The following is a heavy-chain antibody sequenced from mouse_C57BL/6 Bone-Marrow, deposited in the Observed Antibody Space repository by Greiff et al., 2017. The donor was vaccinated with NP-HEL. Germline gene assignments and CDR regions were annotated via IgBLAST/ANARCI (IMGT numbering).Heavy chain of an antibody. Sequence: EVQLQQSGPELVKPGASVKMSCKASGYTFTDYNMHWVKQSHGKSLEWIGYINPNNGGTSYNQKFKGKATLTVNKSSSTAYMELRSLTSEDSAVYYCARSIYYDYASPYYFDYWGQGTTLTVSS. D-gene: IGHD2-4*01. J-gene: IGHJ2*01. V-gene: IGHV1-22*01. CDR2: INPNNGGT. CDR3: ARSIYYDYASPYYFDY. CDR1: GYTFTDYN.